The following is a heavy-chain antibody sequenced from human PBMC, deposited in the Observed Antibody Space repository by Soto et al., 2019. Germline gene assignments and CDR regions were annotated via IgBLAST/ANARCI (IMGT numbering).Heavy chain of an antibody. CDR3: ARDLFTVTTGGFDY. V-gene: IGHV4-34*01. D-gene: IGHD4-4*01. CDR1: GGSFSGYY. Sequence: QVQLQQWGAGLLKPSETLSLTCAVYGGSFSGYYWSWIRQPPGKGLEWIGEINHSGSTNYNPSLRSRVTISVETSKNQFSLKLSSVTAADTAVYYCARDLFTVTTGGFDYWGQGTLVTVSS. CDR2: INHSGST. J-gene: IGHJ4*02.